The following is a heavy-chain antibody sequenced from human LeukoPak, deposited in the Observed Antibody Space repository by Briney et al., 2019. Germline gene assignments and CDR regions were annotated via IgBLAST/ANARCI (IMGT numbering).Heavy chain of an antibody. CDR2: ISTNGGGT. Sequence: GGSLRLSCAASGFTFSSYVMHWVRQAPGKGLEYGSGISTNGGGTYYASSVKGRFTISRDNSKNTVYLQMDSLRAEDMAVYYCAGAFASSGNYYPPDYWGQGALVTVSS. J-gene: IGHJ4*02. CDR3: AGAFASSGNYYPPDY. D-gene: IGHD3-22*01. CDR1: GFTFSSYV. V-gene: IGHV3-64*01.